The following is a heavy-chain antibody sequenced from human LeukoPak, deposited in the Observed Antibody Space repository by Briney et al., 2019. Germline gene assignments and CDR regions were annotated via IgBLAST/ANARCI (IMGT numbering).Heavy chain of an antibody. CDR2: VSGSGSTT. J-gene: IGHJ4*02. Sequence: GGSLRLSCAASGFTFSTYGMNWVRQAPGKGLEWVSAVSGSGSTTYYARSVKGRFTVSRDNAKNSLYLQMNSLRAEDTAVYYCASAVEDYWGQGTLVTVSS. CDR1: GFTFSTYG. CDR3: ASAVEDY. V-gene: IGHV3-23*01.